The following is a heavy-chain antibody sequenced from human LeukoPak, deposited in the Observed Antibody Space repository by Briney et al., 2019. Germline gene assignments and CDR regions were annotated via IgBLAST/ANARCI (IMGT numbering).Heavy chain of an antibody. J-gene: IGHJ4*02. CDR3: ARGGFTYYYGSGSYYPLDY. CDR2: ISAYNGNT. CDR1: GYTFTSYG. D-gene: IGHD3-10*01. Sequence: VASVKVSCKASGYTFTSYGISWVRQAPGQGLEWMGWISAYNGNTNYAQKLQGRVTMTTDTSTSTAYMELRSLRSDDTAVYYCARGGFTYYYGSGSYYPLDYWGQGTLVTVSS. V-gene: IGHV1-18*01.